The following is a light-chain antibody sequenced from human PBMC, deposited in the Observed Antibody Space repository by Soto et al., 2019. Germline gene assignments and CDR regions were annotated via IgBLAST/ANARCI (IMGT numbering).Light chain of an antibody. J-gene: IGLJ3*02. V-gene: IGLV2-14*01. CDR1: SSDIGAYND. CDR3: SSYTSSSTLV. Sequence: QSVLTQPASVSGSPGQSITISCTGTSSDIGAYNDVSWYQQHPGKAPKLMIYDVSNWPSGVSNRFSGSKSGNTASLTISGLQPEDEADYYCSSYTSSSTLVFGGGTKVTVL. CDR2: DVS.